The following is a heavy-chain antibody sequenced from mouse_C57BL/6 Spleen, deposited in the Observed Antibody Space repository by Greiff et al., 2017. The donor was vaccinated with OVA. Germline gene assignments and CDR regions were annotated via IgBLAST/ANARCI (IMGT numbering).Heavy chain of an antibody. CDR2: IDPSDSYT. V-gene: IGHV1-59*01. CDR3: ARKDGSRFAY. J-gene: IGHJ3*01. CDR1: GYTFTSYW. D-gene: IGHD1-1*01. Sequence: QVQLQQPGAELVRPGPSVKLSCKASGYTFTSYWMHWVKQRPGQGLEWIGVIDPSDSYTNYNQKFKGKATLTVDTSSSTAYMQLSSLTSEDSAVYYCARKDGSRFAYWGQGTLVTVSA.